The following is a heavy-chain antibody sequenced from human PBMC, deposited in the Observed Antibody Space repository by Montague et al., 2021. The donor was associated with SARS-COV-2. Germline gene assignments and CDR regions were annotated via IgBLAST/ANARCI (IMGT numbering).Heavy chain of an antibody. CDR2: INHSGST. Sequence: SETLSLTCAVYGGSFSGYYWSWIRQPPGKGLEWIGEINHSGSTNYNPSLKSRVTISVDTSKSQFSLKLSSVTAADTAVYYCARWRYSSSWYRGEYVYWGQRTMVTVSS. J-gene: IGHJ4*02. CDR3: ARWRYSSSWYRGEYVY. CDR1: GGSFSGYY. D-gene: IGHD6-13*01. V-gene: IGHV4-34*01.